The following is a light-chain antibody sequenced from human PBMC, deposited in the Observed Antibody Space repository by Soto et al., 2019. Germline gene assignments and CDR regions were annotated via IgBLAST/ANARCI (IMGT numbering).Light chain of an antibody. Sequence: QSALTQPASVSGSRGQSIIISCVGRNTDVGQDKSVSWYQQGPGKAPKLLIFEVTKRPSGVPDRFSGSQSGNTASLTVSGLQAEDEADYYCGSYAGNNNYVFGSGTKLTVL. V-gene: IGLV2-8*01. CDR2: EVT. J-gene: IGLJ1*01. CDR3: GSYAGNNNYV. CDR1: NTDVGQDKS.